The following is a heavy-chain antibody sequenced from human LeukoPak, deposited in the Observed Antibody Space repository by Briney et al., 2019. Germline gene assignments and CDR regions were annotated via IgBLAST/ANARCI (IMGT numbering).Heavy chain of an antibody. J-gene: IGHJ4*02. D-gene: IGHD1-26*01. V-gene: IGHV1-24*01. CDR2: FDPEDGET. Sequence: ASVKVSRKVSGHTLSELSMHWVRQAPGKGLEWMGGFDPEDGETVYAQRFQGRVTMTDDRSTDTTYMELSSLSSEDTAVYYCATRAGAFSGNYFLYWGQGTLVTVSS. CDR1: GHTLSELS. CDR3: ATRAGAFSGNYFLY.